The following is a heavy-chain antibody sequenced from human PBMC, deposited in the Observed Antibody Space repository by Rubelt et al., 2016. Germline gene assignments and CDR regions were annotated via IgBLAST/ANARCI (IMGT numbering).Heavy chain of an antibody. CDR3: AREYDFWRGWFDP. D-gene: IGHD3-3*01. V-gene: IGHV4-39*02. CDR1: GGSFSGYY. Sequence: QLQLQESGPGLLKPSETLSLTCAVYGGSFSGYYWSWIRQPPGKGLEWIGSIYYSGSTYYNPSLKSRVTISVDTSKNQFSLKLSSVTAADTAVYYCAREYDFWRGWFDPWGQGTLVTVSS. CDR2: IYYSGST. J-gene: IGHJ5*02.